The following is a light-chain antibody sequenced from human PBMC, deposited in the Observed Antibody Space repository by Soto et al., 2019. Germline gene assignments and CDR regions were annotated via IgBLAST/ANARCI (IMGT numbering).Light chain of an antibody. CDR3: HVWDSDSDQGV. CDR2: EVS. Sequence: QSALTQPPSASGSPGQSVTISCTGTSSDVGDNYVSWYQQHLGKAPKLMIYEVSQRPSAVPDRFSGSKSGNTASLTVSGLQAEEEDDYYWHVWDSDSDQGVFGGGTKLTVL. J-gene: IGLJ3*02. V-gene: IGLV2-8*01. CDR1: SSDVGDNY.